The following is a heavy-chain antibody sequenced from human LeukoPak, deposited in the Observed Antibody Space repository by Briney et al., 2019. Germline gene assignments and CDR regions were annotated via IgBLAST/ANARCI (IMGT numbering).Heavy chain of an antibody. CDR2: IYYSGST. J-gene: IGHJ3*02. D-gene: IGHD7-27*01. Sequence: SETLSLTCTVSGGSISSSSYYWGWIRQPPGKGLEWIGSIYYSGSTYYNPSIKSRVTISVDTSKNQFSLRLSSVTAADTAVYYCARRKLGMWALDAFDIWGQGTMVTVSS. V-gene: IGHV4-39*01. CDR3: ARRKLGMWALDAFDI. CDR1: GGSISSSSYY.